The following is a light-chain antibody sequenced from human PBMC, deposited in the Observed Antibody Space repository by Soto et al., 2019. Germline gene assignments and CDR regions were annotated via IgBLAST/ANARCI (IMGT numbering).Light chain of an antibody. CDR3: QQYYSTPRIT. Sequence: EIVLTQSPGTLSLSPGERATLSCRASQSVSSSYLAWYQQKPGQAPRLLIYGASSRATGIPDRFSGSGSGTDFTLTISRLEPEDFAVYYCQQYYSTPRITFGQGTRLEIK. CDR1: QSVSSSY. CDR2: GAS. V-gene: IGKV3-20*01. J-gene: IGKJ5*01.